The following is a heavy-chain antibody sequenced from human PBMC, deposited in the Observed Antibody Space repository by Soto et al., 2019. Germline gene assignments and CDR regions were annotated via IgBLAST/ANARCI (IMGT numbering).Heavy chain of an antibody. Sequence: QVQLQESGPGLVKPSQTLSLTCSVSGGSISSGDYYWYWIRQPPGKGLEWIGYISYSGSTYYNPSLKSRVTRSIDTSKNQFSLKLSSVTAADTAVYYCAGASRNGYGDYVDFDSWGQGTLVTGSS. V-gene: IGHV4-30-4*01. CDR3: AGASRNGYGDYVDFDS. D-gene: IGHD4-17*01. CDR1: GGSISSGDYY. J-gene: IGHJ4*02. CDR2: ISYSGST.